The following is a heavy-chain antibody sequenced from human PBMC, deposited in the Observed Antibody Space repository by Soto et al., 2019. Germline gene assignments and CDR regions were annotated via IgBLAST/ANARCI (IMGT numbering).Heavy chain of an antibody. Sequence: PSETLSLTCTVSGGSISSSTYYWGWMRQPPGKGLEWIASFFIGGSTYYNPSLKSRVTISVDRSKNQFSLKLSSVTAADTAVYYCARGQVVAAQHWGQGTLVTVSS. J-gene: IGHJ4*02. CDR1: GGSISSSTYY. D-gene: IGHD2-15*01. CDR3: ARGQVVAAQH. CDR2: FFIGGST. V-gene: IGHV4-39*07.